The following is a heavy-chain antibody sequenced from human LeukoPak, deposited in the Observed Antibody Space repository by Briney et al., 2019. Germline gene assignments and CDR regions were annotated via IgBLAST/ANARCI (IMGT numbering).Heavy chain of an antibody. Sequence: PSETLSLTCTVSGGSISSSSYYWGWIRQPPGKGLEWIASIYYSGSTYYNPSLKSRVTISVDTSKNQFSLKLSSVTAADTAVYYCARQIASAGTAGFDFWGQRALVTVSS. CDR1: GGSISSSSYY. D-gene: IGHD6-13*01. V-gene: IGHV4-39*01. CDR3: ARQIASAGTAGFDF. J-gene: IGHJ4*02. CDR2: IYYSGST.